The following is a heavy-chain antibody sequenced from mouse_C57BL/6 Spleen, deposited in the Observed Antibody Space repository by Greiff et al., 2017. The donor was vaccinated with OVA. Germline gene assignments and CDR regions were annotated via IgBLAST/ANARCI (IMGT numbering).Heavy chain of an antibody. CDR1: GYTFTSYW. D-gene: IGHD1-1*01. V-gene: IGHV1-50*01. CDR2: IDPSDSYT. Sequence: QVQLQQPGAELVKPGASVKLSCKASGYTFTSYWMQWVKQRPGQGLEWIGEIDPSDSYTNYNQKFKGKATLTVDTSSSTAYMQLSSLTSEDSAVYYCARRASITTVVAPMDYWGQGTSVTVSS. J-gene: IGHJ4*01. CDR3: ARRASITTVVAPMDY.